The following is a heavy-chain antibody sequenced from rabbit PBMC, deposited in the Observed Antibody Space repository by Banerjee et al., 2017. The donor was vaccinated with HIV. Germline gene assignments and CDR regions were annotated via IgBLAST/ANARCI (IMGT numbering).Heavy chain of an antibody. Sequence: QEQLEESGGDLVKPGASLTLTCTTSGFSFSNSYYMCWVRQAPGKGLEWIGCIDSSSITWYASWVNGRFTISKTSSTTVTLQMTSLTAADTATYFCARDLAGVIGWNFGLWGPGTLVTVS. CDR1: GFSFSNSYY. J-gene: IGHJ4*01. D-gene: IGHD4-1*01. CDR2: IDSSSIT. V-gene: IGHV1S45*01. CDR3: ARDLAGVIGWNFGL.